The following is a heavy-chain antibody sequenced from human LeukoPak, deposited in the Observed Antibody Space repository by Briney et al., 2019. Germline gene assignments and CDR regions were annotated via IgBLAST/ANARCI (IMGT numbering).Heavy chain of an antibody. CDR1: GFTFSSYA. Sequence: GGSLRLFCAASGFTFSSYAMHWVRQAPGKGLEWVAVISYDGSNKYYADSVKGRFTISRDNSKNTLYLQMNSLRAEDTAVYYCARDRYYYDSSGYYTYYGMDVWGQGTTVTVSS. CDR2: ISYDGSNK. V-gene: IGHV3-30-3*01. CDR3: ARDRYYYDSSGYYTYYGMDV. D-gene: IGHD3-22*01. J-gene: IGHJ6*02.